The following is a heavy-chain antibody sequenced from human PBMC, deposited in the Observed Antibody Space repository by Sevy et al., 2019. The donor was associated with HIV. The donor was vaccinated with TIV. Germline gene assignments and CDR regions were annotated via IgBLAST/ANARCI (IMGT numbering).Heavy chain of an antibody. CDR1: EFTFSRYW. CDR3: VRGGSGSYLDY. CDR2: INSDGSSK. J-gene: IGHJ4*02. Sequence: GGSLRLSCAASEFTFSRYWMYWVRQVPEKGLVWVSRINSDGSSKTYADSVKGRFTISRDNAKNTQYLQMNSLRAEDTALYYCVRGGSGSYLDYWGQGTLVTVSS. V-gene: IGHV3-74*01. D-gene: IGHD3-10*01.